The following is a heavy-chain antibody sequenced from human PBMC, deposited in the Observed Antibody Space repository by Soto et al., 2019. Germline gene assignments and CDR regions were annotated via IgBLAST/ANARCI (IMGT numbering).Heavy chain of an antibody. Sequence: QLQLQESGPGLVKPSETLSLTCTVSGGSISSSSYYWGWIRQPPGKGLEWIGSIYYSGSTYYNPSLKSRVTISVDTSKNQFALKLSSVTAADTAVYYCARNMGGHWGSSSPVGYWGQGTLVTVSS. J-gene: IGHJ4*02. CDR3: ARNMGGHWGSSSPVGY. CDR1: GGSISSSSYY. CDR2: IYYSGST. D-gene: IGHD3-16*01. V-gene: IGHV4-39*01.